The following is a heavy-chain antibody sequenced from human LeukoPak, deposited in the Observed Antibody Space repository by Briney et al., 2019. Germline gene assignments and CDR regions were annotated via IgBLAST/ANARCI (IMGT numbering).Heavy chain of an antibody. CDR1: GFTFSNAR. J-gene: IGHJ4*02. Sequence: PGGSLRLSCVASGFTFSNARMSWVRQAPGKGLEWVGRIKSKTNGGTTDYAASVKGRVTISRDDSKNTLYLQMNSLKTEDTAVYYCTKFDYAAFEYWGQGILVTVSS. CDR3: TKFDYAAFEY. D-gene: IGHD4-17*01. V-gene: IGHV3-15*01. CDR2: IKSKTNGGTT.